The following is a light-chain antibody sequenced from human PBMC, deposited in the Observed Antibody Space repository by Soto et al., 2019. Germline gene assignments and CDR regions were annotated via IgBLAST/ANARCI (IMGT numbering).Light chain of an antibody. CDR3: QQYGGSPLT. CDR2: AAS. V-gene: IGKV3-20*01. J-gene: IGKJ1*01. CDR1: QSVTVNS. Sequence: IFLTRPPMSLCLSPREGVPLSRRASQSVTVNSLAWYQQKPGQAPRLLIYAASSRAAGVPDRFTGSGSGTDFALTISRLEPEDFAVYYCQQYGGSPLTFGHGTKVDIK.